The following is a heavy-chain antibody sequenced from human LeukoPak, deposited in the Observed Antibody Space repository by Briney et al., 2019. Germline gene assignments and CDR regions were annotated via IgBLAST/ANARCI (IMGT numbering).Heavy chain of an antibody. V-gene: IGHV3-74*01. CDR1: GFTFTSYW. J-gene: IGHJ4*02. Sequence: GGSLRLSCAASGFTFTSYWIHWIRQTPGKGLVWVSRINADGTSTGYADSVKGRFTISRANAKNTLYLQMNNLRAEDTAVYYCARAGFGFDYWGQGTLVTV. CDR2: INADGTST. CDR3: ARAGFGFDY. D-gene: IGHD3-10*01.